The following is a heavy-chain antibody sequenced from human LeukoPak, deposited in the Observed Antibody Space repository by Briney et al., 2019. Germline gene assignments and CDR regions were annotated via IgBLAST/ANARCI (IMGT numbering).Heavy chain of an antibody. J-gene: IGHJ4*02. CDR1: GGSISSGGYS. CDR3: ARGGPEHAFDY. Sequence: SETLSLTCAVSGGSISSGGYSWSWIRQPPGKGLEWIGYIYHSGSTYYNPSLKSRVTISVDRSKNQFSLKLSSVTAADTAVYYCARGGPEHAFDYWGRGTLVTVSS. V-gene: IGHV4-30-2*01. CDR2: IYHSGST.